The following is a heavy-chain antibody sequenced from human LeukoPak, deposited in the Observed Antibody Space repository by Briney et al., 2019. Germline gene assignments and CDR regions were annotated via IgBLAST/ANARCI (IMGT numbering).Heavy chain of an antibody. CDR3: ARGGTPITIFGVVPYFDY. J-gene: IGHJ4*02. V-gene: IGHV3-30*03. D-gene: IGHD3-3*01. Sequence: GRSLRLSCAASGFTFSRYGMHWVRQAPGKGLEWVAVISYHGSNNYNADSVEGRFTISRDNSNNTLYLQMNSLRAEDTAVYYCARGGTPITIFGVVPYFDYWGQGTLVTVSS. CDR1: GFTFSRYG. CDR2: ISYHGSNN.